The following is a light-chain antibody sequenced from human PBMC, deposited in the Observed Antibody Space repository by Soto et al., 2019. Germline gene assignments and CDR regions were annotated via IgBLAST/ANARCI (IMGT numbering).Light chain of an antibody. CDR3: SSYAGSNNRV. Sequence: QSALTQPPSASGSPGQSVSISCTGTNSDVGDYNHVSWYQQHPGKAPKLMIYEVTRRPSGVPDRFSGSKSGNTASLTVSGLQAEDEADYYCSSYAGSNNRVFGGGTKLTVL. CDR2: EVT. V-gene: IGLV2-8*01. CDR1: NSDVGDYNH. J-gene: IGLJ3*02.